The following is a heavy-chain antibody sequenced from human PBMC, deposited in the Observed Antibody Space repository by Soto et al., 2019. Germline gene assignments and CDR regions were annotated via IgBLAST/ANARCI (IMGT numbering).Heavy chain of an antibody. CDR3: ARWGIAVAGIVAFDI. V-gene: IGHV1-69*01. J-gene: IGHJ3*02. Sequence: QVQLVQSGAEVKKPGSSVKVSCKASGGTFSSYAISWVRQAPGQGLEWMGGIIPIFGTANYAQKFQGRVTITADESTSTAYMGPSSLRSEDTAVYYCARWGIAVAGIVAFDIWGQGTMVTVSS. CDR1: GGTFSSYA. D-gene: IGHD6-19*01. CDR2: IIPIFGTA.